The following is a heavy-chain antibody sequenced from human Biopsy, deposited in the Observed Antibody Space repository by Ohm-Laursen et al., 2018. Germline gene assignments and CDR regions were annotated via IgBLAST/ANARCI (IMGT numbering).Heavy chain of an antibody. Sequence: TLSLTCGVSGASVKTSGYFWAWIRQRPGKGLEWIGYISYNERTHYNPSLTSRLAISFDTSNNRISLQLRSVSVADTAVYYCVRELKTGTAEAWYFDLWGRGSPVTVPS. V-gene: IGHV4-31*11. CDR1: GASVKTSGYF. J-gene: IGHJ2*01. D-gene: IGHD3-9*01. CDR2: ISYNERT. CDR3: VRELKTGTAEAWYFDL.